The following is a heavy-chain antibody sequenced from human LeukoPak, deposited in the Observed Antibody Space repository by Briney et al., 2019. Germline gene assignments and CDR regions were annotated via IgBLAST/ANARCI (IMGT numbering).Heavy chain of an antibody. Sequence: GGSLRLSCAASGFTFNSYEMNWVRQAPGKGLEGVSYINSGGSAIYYADSVKGRFTISRDNAKNSLYLQMNSLRAEDTAVYYCARDRDYDSTVDAFDIWGQGTMVTVSS. D-gene: IGHD3-22*01. CDR3: ARDRDYDSTVDAFDI. CDR2: INSGGSAI. CDR1: GFTFNSYE. V-gene: IGHV3-48*03. J-gene: IGHJ3*02.